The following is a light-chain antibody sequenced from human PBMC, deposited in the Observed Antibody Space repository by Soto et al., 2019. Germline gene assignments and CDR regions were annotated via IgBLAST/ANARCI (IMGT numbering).Light chain of an antibody. CDR3: QQYGNSPQT. CDR2: GAS. J-gene: IGKJ1*01. V-gene: IGKV3-20*01. CDR1: QSVNSSY. Sequence: EIVLTQSPGPLSLSPGERVTLSCRASQSVNSSYLAWYQHKPGQAPRLLIYGASTRATGIPDRFSGSGSGTDFTLTIARLEPGDFAVYYCQQYGNSPQTFGQWTKVDIK.